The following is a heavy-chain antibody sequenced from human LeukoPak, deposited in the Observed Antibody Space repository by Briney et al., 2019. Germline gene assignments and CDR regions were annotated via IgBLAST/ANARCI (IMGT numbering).Heavy chain of an antibody. D-gene: IGHD6-19*01. CDR3: VKTGDSGSLDF. CDR1: GFTLISYG. Sequence: GGSLRLSCAASGFTLISYGMHWVRQAPGKGLEWVAVISYDGSNKYYADSVKGRFTISRDNSKNTLYLQMNSLRAEDTAVYFCVKTGDSGSLDFWGQGTQVTVSS. CDR2: ISYDGSNK. V-gene: IGHV3-30*18. J-gene: IGHJ4*02.